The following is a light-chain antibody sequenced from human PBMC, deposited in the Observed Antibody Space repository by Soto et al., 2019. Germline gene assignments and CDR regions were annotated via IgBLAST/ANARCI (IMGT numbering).Light chain of an antibody. CDR1: QSISSW. Sequence: IQMTQSPSTLSASVGDRVTITFRASQSISSWLAWYQQKPGKAPKLLIYDASSLESGAPSRFSGSGSGTEFTLTISSLQPDDFATYYCQQYNSYPLTFAGGTKV. J-gene: IGKJ4*01. CDR3: QQYNSYPLT. V-gene: IGKV1-5*01. CDR2: DAS.